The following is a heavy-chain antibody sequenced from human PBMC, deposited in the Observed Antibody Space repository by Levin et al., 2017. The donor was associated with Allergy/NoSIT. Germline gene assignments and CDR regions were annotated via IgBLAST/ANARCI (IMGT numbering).Heavy chain of an antibody. CDR2: VHPNSGGT. CDR3: ARNPPSAVAGTELFQH. J-gene: IGHJ1*01. Sequence: ASVKVSCKASGYSFTDYYLHWVRQAPGQGLEWMGWVHPNSGGTHHAQKFQGRVTMTRDTSTNTGYLELSRLRSDDKAMYYCARNPPSAVAGTELFQHWGQGTLVTVSS. CDR1: GYSFTDYY. D-gene: IGHD6-19*01. V-gene: IGHV1-2*02.